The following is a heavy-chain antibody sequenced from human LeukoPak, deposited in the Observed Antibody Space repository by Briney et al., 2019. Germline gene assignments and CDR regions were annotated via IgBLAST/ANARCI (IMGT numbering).Heavy chain of an antibody. V-gene: IGHV1-8*01. J-gene: IGHJ4*02. CDR1: GYTFTSYD. D-gene: IGHD3-10*01. Sequence: ASVKVSCKASGYTFTSYDINWVRQATGQGLKWMGWMNPNSGNTGYAQKFQGRVTVTGNTSISTAYMELSSLRSEDTAVYYCARLSVLLWFGELSHYFDYWGQGTLVTVSS. CDR2: MNPNSGNT. CDR3: ARLSVLLWFGELSHYFDY.